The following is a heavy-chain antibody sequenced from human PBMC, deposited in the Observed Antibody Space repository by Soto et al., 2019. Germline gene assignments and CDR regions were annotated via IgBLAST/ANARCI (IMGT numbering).Heavy chain of an antibody. V-gene: IGHV3-30-3*01. Sequence: QVQLVESGGGVVQPGRSLRLSCAASGFTFSSYAMHGVRQAPGKGLEWVAVISYDGSNKYYADSVKGRFTISRDNSKNTLYLQMNSLRAEDTAVYYCARDIGYYGSHPLYYYSGMDVWGQGTTVTVSS. CDR3: ARDIGYYGSHPLYYYSGMDV. D-gene: IGHD1-26*01. CDR2: ISYDGSNK. J-gene: IGHJ6*02. CDR1: GFTFSSYA.